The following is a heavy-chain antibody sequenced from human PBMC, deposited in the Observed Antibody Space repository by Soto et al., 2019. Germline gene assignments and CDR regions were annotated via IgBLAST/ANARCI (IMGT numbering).Heavy chain of an antibody. CDR2: ISNDGSNP. CDR3: ARTGYDRSGYFVEYYFDY. D-gene: IGHD3-22*01. CDR1: GFTFSKYA. V-gene: IGHV3-30-3*01. J-gene: IGHJ4*02. Sequence: QVQLVESGGGVVQPERSLRLSCAASGFTFSKYAMHWVRQARGTGLEWVAVISNDGSNPYYADSVKGRFTISRDNSKNILYLQMNSLREEDTAVYYCARTGYDRSGYFVEYYFDYWGQGTLVTVSS.